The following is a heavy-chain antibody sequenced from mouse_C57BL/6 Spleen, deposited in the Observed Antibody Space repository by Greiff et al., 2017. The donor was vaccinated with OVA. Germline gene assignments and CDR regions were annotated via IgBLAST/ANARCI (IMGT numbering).Heavy chain of an antibody. V-gene: IGHV5-6*01. Sequence: EVHLVESGGDLVKPGGSLKLSCAASGFTFSSYGMSWVRQTPDKRLEWVATISSGGSYTYYPDSVKGRFTISRDNAKNTLYLQMSSLKSEDTAMYYCARQSITTVVARYFDVWGTGTTVTVSS. CDR3: ARQSITTVVARYFDV. D-gene: IGHD1-1*01. CDR1: GFTFSSYG. CDR2: ISSGGSYT. J-gene: IGHJ1*03.